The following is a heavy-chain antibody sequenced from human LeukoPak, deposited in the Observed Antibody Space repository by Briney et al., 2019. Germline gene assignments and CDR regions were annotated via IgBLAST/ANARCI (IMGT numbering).Heavy chain of an antibody. D-gene: IGHD3-10*01. CDR1: GFTFSSYS. J-gene: IGHJ4*02. Sequence: PGGSLRLSCAASGFTFSSYSMNWVRQAPGKGLEWVSYISGSTSTIYYADSVKGRFTISRDNAKNSLYLQMNSLRDEDTAVYYCARAIRSGSYHLDYWGQGTLVTVSS. V-gene: IGHV3-48*02. CDR2: ISGSTSTI. CDR3: ARAIRSGSYHLDY.